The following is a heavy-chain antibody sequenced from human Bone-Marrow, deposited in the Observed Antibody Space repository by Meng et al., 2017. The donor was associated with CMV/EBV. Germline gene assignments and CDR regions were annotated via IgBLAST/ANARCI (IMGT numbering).Heavy chain of an antibody. J-gene: IGHJ3*02. Sequence: GESLKISCAASGFTFSDYYMSWIRQAPGKGLEWVSYISSSGSTIYYADSVKGRFTISRDNAKNSLYLQMNSLRAEDTAVYYCARVAAAAGVAFDIWGQGTMVTVSS. V-gene: IGHV3-11*04. CDR3: ARVAAAAGVAFDI. D-gene: IGHD6-13*01. CDR1: GFTFSDYY. CDR2: ISSSGSTI.